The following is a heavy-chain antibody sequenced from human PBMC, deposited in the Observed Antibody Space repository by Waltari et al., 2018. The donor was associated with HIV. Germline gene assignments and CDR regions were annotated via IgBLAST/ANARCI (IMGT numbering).Heavy chain of an antibody. J-gene: IGHJ5*02. D-gene: IGHD2-2*01. Sequence: QVQLQESGPGLVKPSGTLSLTCAVSGDSISSSIWWSWVRQPPGKGLEWIGEIYHSGSTNYNPSLKSRVTISVDKSKNQFSLKLNSVTAADTAVYYCARVEYCSSTSCYGGLRENWFDPWGQGTLVTVSS. V-gene: IGHV4-4*02. CDR1: GDSISSSIW. CDR2: IYHSGST. CDR3: ARVEYCSSTSCYGGLRENWFDP.